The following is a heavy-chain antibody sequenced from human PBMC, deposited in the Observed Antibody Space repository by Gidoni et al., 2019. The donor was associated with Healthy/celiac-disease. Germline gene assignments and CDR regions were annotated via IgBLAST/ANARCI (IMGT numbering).Heavy chain of an antibody. CDR3: AKDGMVRGVTYYYYGMDV. V-gene: IGHV3-9*01. Sequence: LEWVSGISWNSGSIGYADSVKGRFTISRDNAKNSLYLQMNSLRAEDTALYYCAKDGMVRGVTYYYYGMDVWGQGTTVTVSS. J-gene: IGHJ6*02. D-gene: IGHD3-10*01. CDR2: ISWNSGSI.